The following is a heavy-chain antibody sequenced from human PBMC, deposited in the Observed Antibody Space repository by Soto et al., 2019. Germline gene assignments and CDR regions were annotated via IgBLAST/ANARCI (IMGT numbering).Heavy chain of an antibody. CDR1: GFSLSTSGLC. V-gene: IGHV2-70*11. J-gene: IGHJ4*02. D-gene: IGHD3-16*01. CDR2: IDWDDDK. Sequence: EFGPTLVNPTQTHTLTCTFSGFSLSTSGLCVSWIRQPPGKALEWLARIDWDDDKYYSTSLKTRLTISKDTSKNQVVLTMTNMDPVDTATYYCARAHTYIWGSYYSHQGLDYFDYWGQGTLVTVSS. CDR3: ARAHTYIWGSYYSHQGLDYFDY.